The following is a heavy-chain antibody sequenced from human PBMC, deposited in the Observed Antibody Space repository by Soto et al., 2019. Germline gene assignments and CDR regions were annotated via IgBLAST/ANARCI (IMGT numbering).Heavy chain of an antibody. CDR1: GLLCGSYA. CDR2: IRTSSGSGSRT. J-gene: IGHJ1*01. Sequence: GGSLGLSCAAPGLLCGSYAMSCVRQAPGRGPEWVSAIRTSSGSGSRTYYADSVKGRFTISRDNSKSTLFLQMNSLRAEDPPVYYRAKGGEY. V-gene: IGHV3-23*01. CDR3: AKGGEY.